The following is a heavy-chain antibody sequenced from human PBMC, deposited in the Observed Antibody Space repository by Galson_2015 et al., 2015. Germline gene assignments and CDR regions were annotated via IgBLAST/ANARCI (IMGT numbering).Heavy chain of an antibody. D-gene: IGHD6-19*01. CDR3: AKASLRTQAVAGTDH. CDR2: IGGSGVST. J-gene: IGHJ4*02. Sequence: SLRLSCAASGFTFSSYAMSWVRQAPGKGLEWVSGIGGSGVSTWYADSVKGRFTTSRDNSMNTLYLQMNSLRAEDTAVYYCAKASLRTQAVAGTDHWGQGTLVPVSS. CDR1: GFTFSSYA. V-gene: IGHV3-23*01.